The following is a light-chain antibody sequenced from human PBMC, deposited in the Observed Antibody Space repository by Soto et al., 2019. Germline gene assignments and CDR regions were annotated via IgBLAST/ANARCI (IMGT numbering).Light chain of an antibody. CDR2: KAS. V-gene: IGKV1-5*03. Sequence: DIQMTQSPSTLSASVGDRVTITCRASQSIDNWLAWYQQKPGKAPKLLIYKASSLESGVPSRFSGSGSGTEFTLTISSLQPDDFATYYCQQYNSLHFGPGTKVDIK. CDR1: QSIDNW. J-gene: IGKJ3*01. CDR3: QQYNSLH.